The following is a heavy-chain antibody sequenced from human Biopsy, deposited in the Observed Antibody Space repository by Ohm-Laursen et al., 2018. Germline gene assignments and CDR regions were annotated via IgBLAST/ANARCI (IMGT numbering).Heavy chain of an antibody. CDR1: GGSISSYY. V-gene: IGHV4-59*08. D-gene: IGHD1-26*01. J-gene: IGHJ2*01. CDR3: AGHAPSYSGSYWRYFDL. CDR2: IYYTGST. Sequence: SGTLSLTCTVSGGSISSYYWSWIRQPPGKGLEWIGDIYYTGSTNYNPSLKSRVTISVDTSMNRLSLSLTSVTAADTAVYYCAGHAPSYSGSYWRYFDLWGRGTLVTVSS.